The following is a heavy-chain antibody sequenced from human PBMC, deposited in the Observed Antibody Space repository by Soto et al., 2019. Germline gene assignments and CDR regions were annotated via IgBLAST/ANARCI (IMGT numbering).Heavy chain of an antibody. CDR3: ARHMRYYPTFDY. D-gene: IGHD3-22*01. J-gene: IGHJ4*02. Sequence: PGESLKISCKGSGYSFTSYWISWVRQMPGKGLEWMGRIDPSDSYTNYSPSFQGHVTISADKSISTAYLQWSSLKASDTAMYYCARHMRYYPTFDYWGQGTLVTVSS. CDR2: IDPSDSYT. V-gene: IGHV5-10-1*01. CDR1: GYSFTSYW.